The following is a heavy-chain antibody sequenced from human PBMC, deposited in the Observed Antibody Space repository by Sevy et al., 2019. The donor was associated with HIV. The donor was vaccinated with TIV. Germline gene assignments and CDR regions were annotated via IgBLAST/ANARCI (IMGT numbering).Heavy chain of an antibody. V-gene: IGHV3-23*01. CDR1: GFTFSSYA. CDR2: ISGSGGST. CDR3: AKDGSAYDSSGYYSFDY. D-gene: IGHD3-22*01. Sequence: GGSLRLSCAASGFTFSSYAMSWVRQAPGKGLEWVSAISGSGGSTYYADSVKGRFTISGDNSKNTLYLQMNSLRAEDTAVYYCAKDGSAYDSSGYYSFDYWGQGTLVTVSS. J-gene: IGHJ4*02.